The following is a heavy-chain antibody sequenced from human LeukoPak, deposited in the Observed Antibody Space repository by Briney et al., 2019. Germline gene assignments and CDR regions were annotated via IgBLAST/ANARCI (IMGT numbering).Heavy chain of an antibody. V-gene: IGHV4-39*01. Sequence: SETLSLTCTVSGGSISSSSYYWGWIRQPPGKGLEWIGSIYYSGSTYYNPSLKSRVTISVDTSKNRFSLKLSSVTAADTAVYYCARQGRFLEWLLFGYFDYWGQGTLVTVSS. CDR1: GGSISSSSYY. J-gene: IGHJ4*02. CDR3: ARQGRFLEWLLFGYFDY. D-gene: IGHD3-3*01. CDR2: IYYSGST.